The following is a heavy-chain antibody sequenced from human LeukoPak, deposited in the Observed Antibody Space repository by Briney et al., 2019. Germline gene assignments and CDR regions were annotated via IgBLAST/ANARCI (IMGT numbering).Heavy chain of an antibody. CDR2: ISSSSSYI. J-gene: IGHJ6*02. CDR3: ARVSSYYGMDV. Sequence: GGSLRLSCAASGFTFSSCSMNWVRQAPGKGLEWVSSISSSSSYIYYADSVKGRFTISRDNAKNSLYLQMNSLRAEDTAVYYCARVSSYYGMDVWGQGTTVTVSS. V-gene: IGHV3-21*01. D-gene: IGHD3-16*02. CDR1: GFTFSSCS.